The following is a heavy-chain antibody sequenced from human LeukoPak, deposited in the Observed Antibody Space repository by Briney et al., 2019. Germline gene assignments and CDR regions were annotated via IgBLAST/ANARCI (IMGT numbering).Heavy chain of an antibody. Sequence: ASVKVSCKASGYTFSSYDINWVRQATGQGLEWIGWMNPNSGDTGYAQKFQDRVTMTRNTSINTAYMELSSLRSEDTGVYYCARGPPGSSSSDYWGQGTPVT. CDR2: MNPNSGDT. CDR3: ARGPPGSSSSDY. CDR1: GYTFSSYD. V-gene: IGHV1-8*01. D-gene: IGHD6-13*01. J-gene: IGHJ4*02.